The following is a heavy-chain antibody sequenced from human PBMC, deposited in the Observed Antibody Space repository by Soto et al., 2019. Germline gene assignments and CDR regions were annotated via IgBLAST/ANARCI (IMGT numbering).Heavy chain of an antibody. J-gene: IGHJ4*02. D-gene: IGHD1-26*01. V-gene: IGHV3-30*18. CDR1: GFTFINYG. CDR3: AKARVRIVGANSFDY. CDR2: ISDDGDKR. Sequence: GGSLRLSCVGSGFTFINYGMHCFRQPPGKGLEWVALISDDGDKRYYADSVRGRLIISRDNSKDTLYLQMNSLGPDDTAVYFCAKARVRIVGANSFDYWGQGTPVTAPQ.